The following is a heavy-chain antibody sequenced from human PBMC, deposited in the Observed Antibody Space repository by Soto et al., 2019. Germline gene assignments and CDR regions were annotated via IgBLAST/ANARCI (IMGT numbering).Heavy chain of an antibody. CDR1: GGSISSSSYY. V-gene: IGHV4-39*01. CDR2: IYYSGST. Sequence: SETLSLTCTVSGGSISSSSYYWGWIRQPPGKGLEWIGSIYYSGSTYYNPSLKSRVTISVDTSKNQFSLKLSSVTAADTAVYHCARVTIVRGVILLNWFDPWGQGTLVTVSS. D-gene: IGHD3-10*01. CDR3: ARVTIVRGVILLNWFDP. J-gene: IGHJ5*02.